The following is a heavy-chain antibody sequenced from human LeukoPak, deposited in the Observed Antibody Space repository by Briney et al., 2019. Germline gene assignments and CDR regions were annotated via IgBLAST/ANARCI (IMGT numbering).Heavy chain of an antibody. D-gene: IGHD6-13*01. CDR2: IYQSGTT. Sequence: SETLSLTCTVSGGSINSGGYYWSWIRQPPGKGLEWIGYIYQSGTTYYSPSLMSRVTISVDRSKNQFSLKLSSVTAADTAVYYCGRGGIAAAASGIDYWGQGTLVTVSS. V-gene: IGHV4-30-2*01. CDR1: GGSINSGGYY. J-gene: IGHJ4*02. CDR3: GRGGIAAAASGIDY.